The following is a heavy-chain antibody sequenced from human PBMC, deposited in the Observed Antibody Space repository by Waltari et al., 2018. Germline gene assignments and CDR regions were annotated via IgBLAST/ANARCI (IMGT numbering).Heavy chain of an antibody. CDR1: GYTFDSYG. Sequence: QVQLVQSGGEVKKPGASVKVSCKTSGYTFDSYGITWARQAPGQGLEYLGWISTYNGFTNYAQKFQGRVTMTADTSSTTVSMELRSLRSDDTAVYYRARLMRYCSGSTCYPGGWFDPWGQGTLVTVSS. V-gene: IGHV1-18*01. D-gene: IGHD2-15*01. CDR2: ISTYNGFT. CDR3: ARLMRYCSGSTCYPGGWFDP. J-gene: IGHJ5*02.